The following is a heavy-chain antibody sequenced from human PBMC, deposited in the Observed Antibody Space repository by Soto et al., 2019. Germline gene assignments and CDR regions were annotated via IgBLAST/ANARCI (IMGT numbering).Heavy chain of an antibody. CDR3: ARHPSMRSSPYYFDY. CDR2: IYPGDSDT. V-gene: IGHV5-51*01. D-gene: IGHD1-26*01. J-gene: IGHJ4*02. CDR1: GYSFTSYW. Sequence: EVQLVQSGAEVKKPGESLKISCKGSGYSFTSYWIGWVRQMPGKGLEWMGIIYPGDSDTRYSPSFQGQVTISADKSISTAYLQWSSLKASDTAMYYCARHPSMRSSPYYFDYWGQGTLVTVSS.